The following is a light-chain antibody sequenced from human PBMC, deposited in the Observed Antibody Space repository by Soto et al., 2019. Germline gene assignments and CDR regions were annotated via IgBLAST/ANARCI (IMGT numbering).Light chain of an antibody. CDR1: SSDVGGYNR. CDR2: EVA. J-gene: IGLJ2*01. CDR3: SSYGGSNNLL. V-gene: IGLV2-8*01. Sequence: QSALTQPASVTGSPGQSITIPCTGTSSDVGGYNRVSWYQQYPGTAPKLIIFEVANRPSGVPDRFSGSKSGNTASLTVSGLQAEDEADYYCSSYGGSNNLLFGGGTKVTVL.